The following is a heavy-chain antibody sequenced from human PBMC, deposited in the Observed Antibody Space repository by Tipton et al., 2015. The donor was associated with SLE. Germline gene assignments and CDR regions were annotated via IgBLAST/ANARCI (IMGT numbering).Heavy chain of an antibody. CDR1: GGSISSYY. CDR2: IYYSGST. CDR3: ASGAASDAFDI. D-gene: IGHD6-13*01. Sequence: LRLSCTVSGGSISSYYWSWIRQPPGKGLEWIGYIYYSGSTNYNPSLKSRVTISVDTSKNQFSLKLSSVTAADTAVYYCASGAASDAFDIWGQGTMVTVSS. V-gene: IGHV4-59*12. J-gene: IGHJ3*02.